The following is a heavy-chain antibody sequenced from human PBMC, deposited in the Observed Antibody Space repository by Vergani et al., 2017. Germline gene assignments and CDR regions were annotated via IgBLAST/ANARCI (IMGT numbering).Heavy chain of an antibody. CDR3: ARGAPILTGYYSL. V-gene: IGHV4-59*01. J-gene: IGHJ6*02. D-gene: IGHD3-9*01. CDR2: IYYSGST. CDR1: GGSISSYY. Sequence: QVQLQESGPGLVKPSETLSLTCTVSGGSISSYYWSWIRQPPGKGLEWIGYIYYSGSTNYNPSLKSRVTISVDTSKNQFSLKLSSVTAADTAVYYCARGAPILTGYYSLWGQGTTVTVSS.